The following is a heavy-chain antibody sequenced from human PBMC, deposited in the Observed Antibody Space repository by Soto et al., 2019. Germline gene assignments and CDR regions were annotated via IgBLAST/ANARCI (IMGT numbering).Heavy chain of an antibody. CDR1: GGSLSSYY. Sequence: PAETLCLTCAVYGGSLSSYYWRRIRQPPGKGLEWIGYIYYSGSTNYNPSLKSRVTISVDTSKNQFSLKLSSVTAADTAVYYCARTSYSWPDYWGQGTLVTVSS. D-gene: IGHD5-18*01. V-gene: IGHV4-59*08. J-gene: IGHJ4*02. CDR2: IYYSGST. CDR3: ARTSYSWPDY.